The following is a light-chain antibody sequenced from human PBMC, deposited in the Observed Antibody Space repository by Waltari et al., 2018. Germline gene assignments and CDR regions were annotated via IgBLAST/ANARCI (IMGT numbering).Light chain of an antibody. CDR2: VNSDGSH. Sequence: QLVLTQSPSASASLGASVKLTCTLSSGHSSNIIAWHQQQPEKGPRYLMMVNSDGSHSKGDEIPDRFSGSSSGAERYLTISNLQSEDEADYFCQTGGHGTWVFGGGTKLTVL. CDR3: QTGGHGTWV. V-gene: IGLV4-69*01. CDR1: SGHSSNI. J-gene: IGLJ3*02.